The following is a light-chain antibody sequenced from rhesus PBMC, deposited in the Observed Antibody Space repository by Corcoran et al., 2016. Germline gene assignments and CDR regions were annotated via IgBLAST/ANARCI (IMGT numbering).Light chain of an antibody. Sequence: EIVMTQSPGILSLSPGERATLSCRSSQSVSNSLAWYQPKPGPAPKLPSYGASSRATGIPARLVGSGSGTEFTLTISSLEPEGVGVYYCQQDYSWPLTFGGGTKVELK. J-gene: IGKJ4*01. CDR3: QQDYSWPLT. CDR2: GAS. CDR1: QSVSNS. V-gene: IGKV3-42*01.